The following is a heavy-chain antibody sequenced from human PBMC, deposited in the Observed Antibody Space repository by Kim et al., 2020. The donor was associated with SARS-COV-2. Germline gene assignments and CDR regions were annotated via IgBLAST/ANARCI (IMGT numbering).Heavy chain of an antibody. CDR1: GFTFSNYD. V-gene: IGHV3-13*01. CDR3: ARLFKEYSGYPFYFDY. D-gene: IGHD5-12*01. Sequence: GGSLRLSCAASGFTFSNYDMHWVRQPTGKGLEWVSGIGTAGDTYYEGSVKGRFTIFRENVKNSLYLQMNSLRAGHTAVYYWARLFKEYSGYPFYFDYWGQGALVAVSS. J-gene: IGHJ4*02. CDR2: IGTAGDT.